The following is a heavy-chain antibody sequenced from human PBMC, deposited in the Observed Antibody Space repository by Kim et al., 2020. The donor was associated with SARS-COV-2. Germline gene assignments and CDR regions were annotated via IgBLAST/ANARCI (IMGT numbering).Heavy chain of an antibody. D-gene: IGHD1-20*01. Sequence: FGTANYAQKFQGRVTITADESTSTAYMELSSLRSEDTAVYYCASGDNWKNWGQGTMVTVSS. CDR2: FGTA. CDR3: ASGDNWKN. J-gene: IGHJ3*01. V-gene: IGHV1-69*01.